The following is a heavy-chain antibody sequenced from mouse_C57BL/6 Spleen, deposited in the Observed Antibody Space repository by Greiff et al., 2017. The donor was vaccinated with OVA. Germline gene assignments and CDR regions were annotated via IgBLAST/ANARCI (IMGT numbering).Heavy chain of an antibody. V-gene: IGHV1-5*01. CDR1: GYTFTSYW. J-gene: IGHJ4*01. Sequence: EVQLQESGTVLARPGASVKMSCKTSGYTFTSYWMHWVKQMPGQGLEWIGAIYPGNSDTSYNQKFKGKAKLTAVTSASTAYMELSSLTNEDSAVYYCTRDLGRGSYYAMDYWGQGTSVTVSS. CDR3: TRDLGRGSYYAMDY. CDR2: IYPGNSDT. D-gene: IGHD4-1*01.